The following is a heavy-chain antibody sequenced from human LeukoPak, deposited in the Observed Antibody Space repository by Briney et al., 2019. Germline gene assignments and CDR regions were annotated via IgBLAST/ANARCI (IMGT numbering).Heavy chain of an antibody. CDR3: ARGARITIFGVVIIY. J-gene: IGHJ4*02. CDR1: GYSLNAYY. V-gene: IGHV1-2*02. CDR2: INPNSGGT. D-gene: IGHD3-3*01. Sequence: GASVKVSCKASGYSLNAYYMHWVRQAPGQGLEWMGWINPNSGGTNYAQKFQGRVTMTRDTSISTAYMELNRLRSDDTAVYYCARGARITIFGVVIIYWGQGALVTVSS.